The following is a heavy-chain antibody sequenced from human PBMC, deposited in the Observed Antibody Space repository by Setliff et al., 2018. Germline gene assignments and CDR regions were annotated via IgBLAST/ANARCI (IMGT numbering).Heavy chain of an antibody. V-gene: IGHV4-4*07. CDR3: ARVDDGGYPDFYYYYGMDV. CDR1: GGSISSYY. D-gene: IGHD5-18*01. CDR2: IYTSGST. J-gene: IGHJ6*02. Sequence: KTSETLSLTCTVSGGSISSYYWSWIRQPAGKGLEWIGRIYTSGSTNYNPSLKSRVTISVDTSKNQFSLKLSSVTAADTAVYYCARVDDGGYPDFYYYYGMDVWGQGTTVTVSS.